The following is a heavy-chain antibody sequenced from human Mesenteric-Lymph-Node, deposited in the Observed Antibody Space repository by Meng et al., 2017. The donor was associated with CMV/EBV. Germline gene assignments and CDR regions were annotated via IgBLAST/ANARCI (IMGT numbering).Heavy chain of an antibody. D-gene: IGHD2-2*01. CDR3: ARWLYCSSNKCTLGGMDV. Sequence: GESLKISCAASGFTFSRYWMSWVRQAPGKGLEWVANINQDGSEKYYVDSVTGRFTVSRDITKNSLYLQMKSLRAEDTAVYYCARWLYCSSNKCTLGGMDVWGQGTTVTVSS. V-gene: IGHV3-7*01. J-gene: IGHJ6*02. CDR2: INQDGSEK. CDR1: GFTFSRYW.